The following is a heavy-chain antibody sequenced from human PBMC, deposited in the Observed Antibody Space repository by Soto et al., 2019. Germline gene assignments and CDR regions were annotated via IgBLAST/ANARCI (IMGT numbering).Heavy chain of an antibody. Sequence: GESLKISCKGSGYDFSSYWIAWVRQMPGKGLEWMGMIYPGDSDTKYSPSFQGRVTISADRSTSTAYLHWGSLTASDTAMYFCARREKWRDFEYWGQGSLVTVSS. D-gene: IGHD5-12*01. V-gene: IGHV5-51*01. J-gene: IGHJ4*02. CDR1: GYDFSSYW. CDR3: ARREKWRDFEY. CDR2: IYPGDSDT.